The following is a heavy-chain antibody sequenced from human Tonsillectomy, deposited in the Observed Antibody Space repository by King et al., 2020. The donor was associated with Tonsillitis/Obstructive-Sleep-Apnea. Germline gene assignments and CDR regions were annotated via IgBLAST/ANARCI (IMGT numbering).Heavy chain of an antibody. Sequence: VQLVESGAEVKKPGSSVKVSCKASGGIFSSYVISWVRQAPGQGLEWMGGITPIFGTANYAQKFQGWVTITADESTSTAYMGLSSLRSEDTAVYYCARTSGGMCSSTSCYLNGFDIWGQGTMVTVSS. V-gene: IGHV1-69*01. J-gene: IGHJ3*02. CDR2: ITPIFGTA. D-gene: IGHD2-2*01. CDR1: GGIFSSYV. CDR3: ARTSGGMCSSTSCYLNGFDI.